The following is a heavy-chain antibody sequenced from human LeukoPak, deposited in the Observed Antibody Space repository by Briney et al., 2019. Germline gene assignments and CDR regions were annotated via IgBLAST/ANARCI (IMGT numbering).Heavy chain of an antibody. Sequence: PSQTLSLTCTVSGGSISSGDYYWSWIRQPPGKGLEWIGYIYYSGSTYYNPSLKSRVTISVDTSKNQFSLKLSSVTAADTAVYYCARDRENYDFWSGYQSRYFDLWGRGTLVTVSS. V-gene: IGHV4-30-4*08. J-gene: IGHJ2*01. D-gene: IGHD3-3*01. CDR1: GGSISSGDYY. CDR3: ARDRENYDFWSGYQSRYFDL. CDR2: IYYSGST.